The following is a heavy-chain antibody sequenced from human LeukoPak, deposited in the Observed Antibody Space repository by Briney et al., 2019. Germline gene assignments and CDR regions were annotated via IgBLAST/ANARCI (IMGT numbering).Heavy chain of an antibody. D-gene: IGHD3-22*01. CDR3: AGDTLSPPFRDMIVANDY. V-gene: IGHV1-18*01. CDR2: ISAYNGNT. CDR1: GYTFTSYG. Sequence: ASVKVSCKASGYTFTSYGISWVRQAPGQGLEWMGWISAYNGNTNYAQKLQGRVTMTTDTSTSTAYMELRSLRSDDTAVYYCAGDTLSPPFRDMIVANDYWGQGTLVTVSS. J-gene: IGHJ4*02.